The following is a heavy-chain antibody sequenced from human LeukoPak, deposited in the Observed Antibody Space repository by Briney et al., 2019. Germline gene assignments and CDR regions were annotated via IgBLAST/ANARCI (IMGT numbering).Heavy chain of an antibody. D-gene: IGHD5-24*01. Sequence: SETLSLTCAAYGVSFSGYDLSWIRQPPGKGLEWIGEINHSGSTNYNPSLNSRVTISVDTSKNQFSLKLSAVTAADTAVYYCARERYNCYWGQGTLVTVSS. CDR3: ARERYNCY. V-gene: IGHV4-34*01. J-gene: IGHJ4*02. CDR1: GVSFSGYD. CDR2: INHSGST.